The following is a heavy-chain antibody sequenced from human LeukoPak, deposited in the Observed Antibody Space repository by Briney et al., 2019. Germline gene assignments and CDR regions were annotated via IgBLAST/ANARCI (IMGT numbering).Heavy chain of an antibody. J-gene: IGHJ4*02. Sequence: PGGSLRLSCAASGFTFSSYAMHWVRQAPGKGLEWVSYISSSSSTIYYADSVKGRFTISRDNAQNSLYLQMNSLRAGDTAVYYCATNWNYRFDYWGQGTLVTVSS. V-gene: IGHV3-48*04. CDR1: GFTFSSYA. CDR3: ATNWNYRFDY. CDR2: ISSSSSTI. D-gene: IGHD1-7*01.